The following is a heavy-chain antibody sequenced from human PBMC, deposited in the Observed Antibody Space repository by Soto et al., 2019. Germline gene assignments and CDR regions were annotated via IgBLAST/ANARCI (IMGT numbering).Heavy chain of an antibody. D-gene: IGHD3-9*01. CDR1: GFTLSTYS. V-gene: IGHV3-48*01. Sequence: GGSLRLSCAASGFTLSTYSMNWVRQAPGKGLEWVSYITGSGGDVHHADSVKGRFTISRDNAKNSVFLQMNSLRVEDTAVYYCVRDKDWAFDYWGQGTLVTVSS. J-gene: IGHJ4*02. CDR3: VRDKDWAFDY. CDR2: ITGSGGDV.